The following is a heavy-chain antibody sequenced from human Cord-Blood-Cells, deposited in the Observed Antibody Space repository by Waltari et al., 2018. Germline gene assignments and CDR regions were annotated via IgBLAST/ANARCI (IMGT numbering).Heavy chain of an antibody. CDR3: ARGDYYDSSGYYYYYYYGMDV. CDR2: INHSGST. V-gene: IGHV4-34*01. J-gene: IGHJ6*02. CDR1: GGSFSGYY. Sequence: QVQLQQWGAGLLKPSETLSLTCAVYGGSFSGYYWSWIRQPPGKGLEWIGEINHSGSTNYNPSLKSRVTISVDTSKNLFSLKLSSVTAADTAVYYCARGDYYDSSGYYYYYYYGMDVWGQGTTVTVSS. D-gene: IGHD3-22*01.